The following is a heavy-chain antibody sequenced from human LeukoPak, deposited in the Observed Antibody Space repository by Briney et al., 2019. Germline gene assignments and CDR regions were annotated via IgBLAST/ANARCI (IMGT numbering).Heavy chain of an antibody. V-gene: IGHV1-69*05. J-gene: IGHJ4*02. D-gene: IGHD5-24*01. CDR2: IIPIFGTA. CDR3: ARDLGRDGHRGLDY. CDR1: GGTFSSYA. Sequence: LVKVSCKASGGTFSSYAISWVRQAPGQGLEWMGGIIPIFGTANYAQKFQGRVTITTDESTSTAYMELSSLRSEDTAVYYCARDLGRDGHRGLDYWGQGTLVTVSS.